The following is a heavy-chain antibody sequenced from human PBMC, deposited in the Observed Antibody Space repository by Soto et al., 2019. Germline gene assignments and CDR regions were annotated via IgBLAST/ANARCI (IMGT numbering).Heavy chain of an antibody. J-gene: IGHJ4*02. Sequence: SEGLSVTGTVAGGAIRGGGYYWGWIRQRPGKGLEWIGGIYYSGSTYYGPSLKSRVTISVHTSNNQFSLKLSSVPAADTAVYDCARRRHFSYYLDYWGQGTRVTVS. CDR1: GGAIRGGGYY. CDR3: ARRRHFSYYLDY. V-gene: IGHV4-39*01. CDR2: IYYSGST.